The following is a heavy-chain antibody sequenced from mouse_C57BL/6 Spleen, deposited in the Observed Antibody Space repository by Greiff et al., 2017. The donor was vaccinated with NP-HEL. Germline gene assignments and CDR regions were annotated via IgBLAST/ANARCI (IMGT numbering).Heavy chain of an antibody. Sequence: VQLKQSGAELVRPGASVKLSCKASGYTFTDYYINWVKQRPGQGLEWIARIYPGSGNTYYNEKFKGKATLTAEKSSSTAYMQLSSLTSEDSAVYFCVYDYYAMDYWGQGTSVTVSS. CDR2: IYPGSGNT. D-gene: IGHD1-1*01. CDR1: GYTFTDYY. CDR3: VYDYYAMDY. J-gene: IGHJ4*01. V-gene: IGHV1-76*01.